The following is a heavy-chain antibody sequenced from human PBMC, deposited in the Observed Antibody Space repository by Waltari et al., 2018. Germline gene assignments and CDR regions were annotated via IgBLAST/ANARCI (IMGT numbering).Heavy chain of an antibody. J-gene: IGHJ4*02. Sequence: QLQLQESGPGLVKPSETLSLTCTVSGGSISSSSYYWGWIRQPPGKGLEWIGSIYYSGSTYYNPSLKSRVTISVDTSKNQFSLKLSSVTAADTAVYYCARGRATKGIAAAGTLDYWGQGTLVTVSS. CDR3: ARGRATKGIAAAGTLDY. D-gene: IGHD6-13*01. CDR2: IYYSGST. V-gene: IGHV4-39*01. CDR1: GGSISSSSYY.